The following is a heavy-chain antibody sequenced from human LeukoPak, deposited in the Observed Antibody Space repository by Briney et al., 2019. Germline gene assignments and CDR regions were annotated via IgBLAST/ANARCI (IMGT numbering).Heavy chain of an antibody. D-gene: IGHD3-3*01. V-gene: IGHV4-59*01. Sequence: SETLSLTCTVSGGSIGSYYWSWIRQPPGKGLEWIGYIYYSGSTNYNPSLKSRVTISVDTSKNQFSLKLSSVTAADTAVYYCARGHYDFWSGYFHYFDYWGQGTLVTVSS. J-gene: IGHJ4*02. CDR2: IYYSGST. CDR3: ARGHYDFWSGYFHYFDY. CDR1: GGSIGSYY.